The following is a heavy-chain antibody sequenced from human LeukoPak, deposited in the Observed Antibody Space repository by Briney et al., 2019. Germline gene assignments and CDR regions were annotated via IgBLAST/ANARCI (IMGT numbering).Heavy chain of an antibody. CDR2: ISGSGGST. CDR3: ANPGRDGYRTYYYYMDV. Sequence: PGGSLRLSCAASGFTFSSYAMSWVRQAPGKGLEWVSAISGSGGSTYYADSVKGRFTISRDNSKNTLYLQMNSLRAEDTAVYYCANPGRDGYRTYYYYMDVWGKGTTVTVSS. V-gene: IGHV3-23*01. J-gene: IGHJ6*03. D-gene: IGHD5-24*01. CDR1: GFTFSSYA.